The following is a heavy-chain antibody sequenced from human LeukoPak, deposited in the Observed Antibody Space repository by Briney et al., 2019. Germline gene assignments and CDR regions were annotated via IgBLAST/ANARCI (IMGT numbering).Heavy chain of an antibody. V-gene: IGHV3-23*01. CDR3: AKGLSRYSSSSDWFDP. CDR1: GFTFSSYA. Sequence: PGGSLRLSCAASGFTFSSYAMSWVRQAPGKGLEWVSAISGSGGSTYYADSVKGRFTISRDNSKNTLYLQMNSLRAEDTAVYYCAKGLSRYSSSSDWFDPWGQGTLVTVSS. D-gene: IGHD6-13*01. J-gene: IGHJ5*02. CDR2: ISGSGGST.